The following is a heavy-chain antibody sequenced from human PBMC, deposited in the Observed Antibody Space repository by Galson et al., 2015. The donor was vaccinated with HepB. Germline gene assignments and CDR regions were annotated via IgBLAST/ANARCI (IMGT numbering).Heavy chain of an antibody. D-gene: IGHD3-3*01. V-gene: IGHV3-30-3*01. CDR2: ISYDGSNK. Sequence: SLRLSCAASGFTFSSSTMHWVRQAPGKGLEWVAVISYDGSNKYYADSVKGRFTISRDNSKNTLYLQMNSLRAEDTAVYYCARGTLYYDFWSGYSFDYWGQGTLVTVSS. CDR3: ARGTLYYDFWSGYSFDY. CDR1: GFTFSSST. J-gene: IGHJ4*02.